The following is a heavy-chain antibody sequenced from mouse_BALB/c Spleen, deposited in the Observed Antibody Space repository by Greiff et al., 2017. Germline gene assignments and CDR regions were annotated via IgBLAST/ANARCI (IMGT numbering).Heavy chain of an antibody. D-gene: IGHD1-1*01. CDR1: GFAFSSYD. V-gene: IGHV5-12-1*01. J-gene: IGHJ1*01. CDR2: ISSGGGST. CDR3: ARRHYYGSSDWYFDV. Sequence: DVKLVESGGGLVKPGGSLKLSCAASGFAFSSYDMSWVRQTPEKRLEWVAYISSGGGSTYYPDTVKGRFTISRDNAKNTLYLQMSSLKSEDTAMYYCARRHYYGSSDWYFDVWGAGTTVTVSS.